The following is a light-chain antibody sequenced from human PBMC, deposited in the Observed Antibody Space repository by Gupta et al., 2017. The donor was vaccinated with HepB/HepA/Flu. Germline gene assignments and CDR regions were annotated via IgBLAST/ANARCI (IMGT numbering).Light chain of an antibody. V-gene: IGKV1-5*03. CDR2: KAS. Sequence: DIQLTQSPSTLSASVGDRVTITCRASQSVSSWLAWYQQKPGKAPKLLIYKASSLESGVPPRFSGSGSGPEFTLTSSSLQADDFATYYCQQGSRFGQGTKLENK. J-gene: IGKJ2*04. CDR1: QSVSSW. CDR3: QQGSR.